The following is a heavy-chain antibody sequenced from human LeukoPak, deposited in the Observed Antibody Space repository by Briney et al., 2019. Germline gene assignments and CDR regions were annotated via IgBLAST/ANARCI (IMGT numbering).Heavy chain of an antibody. CDR2: IKRDGSDT. CDR3: ARGSVVGISPSPFVHSYYYMDV. Sequence: GGSLRLSCATSGFIFRNYWMTWVRQTPGKGPECVANIKRDGSDTYYVASAKGRFTISRDNAKNSLYLQMNGLRAEDTAVYYCARGSVVGISPSPFVHSYYYMDVWGKGTTVTVSS. V-gene: IGHV3-7*01. CDR1: GFIFRNYW. D-gene: IGHD2-15*01. J-gene: IGHJ6*03.